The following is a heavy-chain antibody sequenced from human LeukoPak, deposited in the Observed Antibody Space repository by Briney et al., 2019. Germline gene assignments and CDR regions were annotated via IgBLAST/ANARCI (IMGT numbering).Heavy chain of an antibody. CDR3: AKGSQYNILTGFIVGAMDDFDH. J-gene: IGHJ4*02. CDR2: ISSSSDYI. V-gene: IGHV3-21*01. D-gene: IGHD3-9*01. CDR1: GFTFSSYN. Sequence: GGSLRLSCAASGFTFSSYNMNWVRQAPGKGLEWVSSISSSSDYIYYADSVKGRFTISRDNSKNTLYLQMNSLRAEDTAVYYCAKGSQYNILTGFIVGAMDDFDHWGQGTLVTVSS.